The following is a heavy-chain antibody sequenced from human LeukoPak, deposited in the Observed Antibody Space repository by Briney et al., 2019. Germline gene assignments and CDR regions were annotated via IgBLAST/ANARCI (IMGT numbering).Heavy chain of an antibody. Sequence: SETLSLTCTVSGVSISSSSYYWGWVPQPPGQGLEWIGSIYYSGSTYYNPSLKSRVTIAVDTSKNQLSLKLSSVTAADTAVYYCARHRSDIVVVPAAVDYWGQGTLVTVSS. CDR1: GVSISSSSYY. CDR3: ARHRSDIVVVPAAVDY. V-gene: IGHV4-39*01. CDR2: IYYSGST. J-gene: IGHJ4*02. D-gene: IGHD2-2*01.